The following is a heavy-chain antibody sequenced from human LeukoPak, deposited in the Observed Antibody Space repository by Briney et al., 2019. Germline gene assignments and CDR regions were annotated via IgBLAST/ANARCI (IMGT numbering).Heavy chain of an antibody. V-gene: IGHV3-30*02. CDR1: GFIFSSYG. Sequence: GGSLRLSCAASGFIFSSYGMHWVRQAPSKGLEWVAFIRSDGSDKYYAGSVKGRFTISRDNSKNTLYLQMNSLRAEDTAVYYCAKHDSSSYYWGQGTLVTVSS. CDR3: AKHDSSSYY. CDR2: IRSDGSDK. J-gene: IGHJ4*02. D-gene: IGHD3-22*01.